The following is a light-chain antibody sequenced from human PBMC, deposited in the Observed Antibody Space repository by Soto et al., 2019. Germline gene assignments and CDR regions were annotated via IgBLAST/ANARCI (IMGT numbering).Light chain of an antibody. J-gene: IGLJ3*02. Sequence: QSVLTQPPSASGTPGQRGTISCSGSSSNIGSNYVYWYQQLPGTAPTLLIYRNNQRPSGVPDRFSGSKSGTSASLAISGLRSEDEADYYCAAWDDSLSGWVFGGGTKVTVL. CDR2: RNN. CDR1: SSNIGSNY. CDR3: AAWDDSLSGWV. V-gene: IGLV1-47*01.